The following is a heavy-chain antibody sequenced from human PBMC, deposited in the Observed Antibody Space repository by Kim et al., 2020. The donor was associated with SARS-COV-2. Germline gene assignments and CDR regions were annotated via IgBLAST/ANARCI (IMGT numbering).Heavy chain of an antibody. Sequence: SETLSLTCGVYGGSVTGYYWSWIRQPPGKGLEWIGYIYYSGSTNYNPSLRSRVTISVDTSKNQFSLKLSSVTAADTAVYYCASLQYSSPQGMVDCWGQGTLVTVSS. D-gene: IGHD6-6*01. CDR1: GGSVTGYY. CDR2: IYYSGST. CDR3: ASLQYSSPQGMVDC. V-gene: IGHV4-59*02. J-gene: IGHJ4*02.